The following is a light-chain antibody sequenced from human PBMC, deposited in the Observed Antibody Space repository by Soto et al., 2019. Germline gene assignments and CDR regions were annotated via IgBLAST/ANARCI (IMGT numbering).Light chain of an antibody. V-gene: IGKV1-39*01. J-gene: IGKJ4*01. CDR1: QSISSY. CDR2: AAS. CDR3: QQSYSTPHT. Sequence: IQMTQSPSSRSSSLGDRVAITCGASQSISSYLNWYQQKPGKAPKLLIYAASSLQSGVPSRFSGSGSGTDFTLTISSLKPEDFATYYCQQSYSTPHTFGGGTKVDIK.